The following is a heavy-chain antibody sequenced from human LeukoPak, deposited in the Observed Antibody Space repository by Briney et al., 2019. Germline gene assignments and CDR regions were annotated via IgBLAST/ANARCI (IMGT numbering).Heavy chain of an antibody. CDR2: FSGSGGST. D-gene: IGHD2-2*01. Sequence: GSLRLSCAASGFTFSSYAMSWVRQAPGKGLEWVSAFSGSGGSTYYADSVKGRFTISRDNSKNTLYLQMNSLRAEDTAVYYCAKDYSFYGSRSPMNIWGQGTMVTVSS. CDR3: AKDYSFYGSRSPMNI. V-gene: IGHV3-23*01. J-gene: IGHJ3*02. CDR1: GFTFSSYA.